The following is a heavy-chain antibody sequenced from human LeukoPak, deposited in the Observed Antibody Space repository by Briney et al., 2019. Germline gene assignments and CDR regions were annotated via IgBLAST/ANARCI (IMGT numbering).Heavy chain of an antibody. CDR2: ISWDGDST. V-gene: IGHV3-43D*03. Sequence: GGSLRLSCTASGFTFDDYAMHWVRQAPGKGLECVSLISWDGDSTYYSDSVKGRFTISRDNNKNSLYLQMNSLRTEDTALYYCATAPYDSIGIFDYWGQGTLVTVSS. CDR3: ATAPYDSIGIFDY. J-gene: IGHJ4*02. CDR1: GFTFDDYA. D-gene: IGHD3-22*01.